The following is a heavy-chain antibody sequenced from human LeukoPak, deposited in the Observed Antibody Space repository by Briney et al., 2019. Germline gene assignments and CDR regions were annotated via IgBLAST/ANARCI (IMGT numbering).Heavy chain of an antibody. CDR3: ARDRSIAARPAPGWFDP. V-gene: IGHV1-69*01. Sequence: ASVKVSCKASGGTFSSYAISWVRQAPGQGLEWMGGIIPIFGTANYAQKFQGRVTITADESTSTAYMELSSLRSEDTAVYYCARDRSIAARPAPGWFDPWGQGTLVTVSS. D-gene: IGHD6-6*01. CDR1: GGTFSSYA. CDR2: IIPIFGTA. J-gene: IGHJ5*02.